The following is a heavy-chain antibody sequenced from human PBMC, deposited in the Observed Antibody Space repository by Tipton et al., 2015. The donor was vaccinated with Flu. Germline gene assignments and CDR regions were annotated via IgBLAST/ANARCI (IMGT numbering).Heavy chain of an antibody. V-gene: IGHV4-38-2*02. D-gene: IGHD1-26*01. CDR1: GDSIGSDYY. CDR2: IHKTGVT. J-gene: IGHJ5*02. Sequence: TLSLTCSVSGDSIGSDYYWAWIRQPPGKGLEWIGNIHKTGVTYYNASLTSRVTISVDRSKNQFSLTLKSMTTADTAVFYCARGGWEPHGGWFDPWGQGILVTVSS. CDR3: ARGGWEPHGGWFDP.